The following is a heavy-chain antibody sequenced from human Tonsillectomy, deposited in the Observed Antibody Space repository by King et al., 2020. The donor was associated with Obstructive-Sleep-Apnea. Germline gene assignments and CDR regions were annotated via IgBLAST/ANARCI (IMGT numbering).Heavy chain of an antibody. CDR3: ARAIYCSGGSCFHFDY. CDR2: IKAGNGNT. J-gene: IGHJ4*02. Sequence: QLVQSGAEVKKPGASVKVSCKASGYTFTSYAMHWVRQAPGHRLAWRGWIKAGNGNTKYLHKFQGRVTITRDTSASTAYMELSSLRSEDTAVYYCARAIYCSGGSCFHFDYWGQGTLVTVSS. D-gene: IGHD2-15*01. CDR1: GYTFTSYA. V-gene: IGHV1-3*01.